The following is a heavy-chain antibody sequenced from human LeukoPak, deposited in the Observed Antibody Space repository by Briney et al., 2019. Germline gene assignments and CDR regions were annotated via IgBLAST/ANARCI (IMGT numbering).Heavy chain of an antibody. CDR3: ARDSASEALLFSHDY. D-gene: IGHD2-21*02. V-gene: IGHV3-21*01. J-gene: IGHJ4*02. Sequence: PGRSLRLSCAASGFTFSSYSMNWVRQAPGKGLEWVSSISSSSSYIYYADSVKGRFTISRDNAKNSLYLQMNSLRAEDTAVYYCARDSASEALLFSHDYWGQGTLVTVSS. CDR2: ISSSSSYI. CDR1: GFTFSSYS.